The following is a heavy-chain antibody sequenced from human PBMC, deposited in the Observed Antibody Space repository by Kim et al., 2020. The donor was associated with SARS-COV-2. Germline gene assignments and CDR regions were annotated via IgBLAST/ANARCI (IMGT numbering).Heavy chain of an antibody. Sequence: SETLSLTCTVSRGSISSGGYYWSWIRQHPGKGLEWIGYIYYSGSTYYNPSLKSRVTISVDTSKNQFSLKLSSVTAADTAVYYCARILVVAATYFDYWGQGTLVTVSS. CDR2: IYYSGST. CDR1: RGSISSGGYY. CDR3: ARILVVAATYFDY. D-gene: IGHD2-15*01. J-gene: IGHJ4*02. V-gene: IGHV4-31*03.